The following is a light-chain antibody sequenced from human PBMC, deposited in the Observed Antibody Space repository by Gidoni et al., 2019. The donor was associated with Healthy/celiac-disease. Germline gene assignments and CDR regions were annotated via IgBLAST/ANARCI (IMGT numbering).Light chain of an antibody. CDR3: QQSYSTLIT. CDR2: AAS. J-gene: IGKJ5*01. CDR1: QSISSY. Sequence: DIQMTQSPSSLSASVGDRVTITCRASQSISSYLNWYQQKPGKAPKLLIYAASSLQSGVPSRFSGSGSETDFNLTIRRLQPEDFATYYCQQSYSTLITFGQGTRLEIK. V-gene: IGKV1-39*01.